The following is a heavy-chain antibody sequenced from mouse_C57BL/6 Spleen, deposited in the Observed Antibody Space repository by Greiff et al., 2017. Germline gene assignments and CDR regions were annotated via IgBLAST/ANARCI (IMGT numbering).Heavy chain of an antibody. CDR3: ARGGTRDYAMVY. D-gene: IGHD1-1*02. CDR1: GYTFTSYW. Sequence: VQLQQSGAELAKPGASVKLSCKASGYTFTSYWMPWVKQRPGQGLEWIGYINPSSGYTKYNQKFKDKATLTADKSSSPAYMQLSSLTYEDTAVYYCARGGTRDYAMVYWSQGTSDTVSS. CDR2: INPSSGYT. V-gene: IGHV1-7*01. J-gene: IGHJ4*01.